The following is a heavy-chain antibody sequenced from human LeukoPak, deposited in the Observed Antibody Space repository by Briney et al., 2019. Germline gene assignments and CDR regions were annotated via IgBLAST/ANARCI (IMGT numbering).Heavy chain of an antibody. CDR2: MNAGNGNT. J-gene: IGHJ6*03. CDR1: GYIITDYA. Sequence: ASVKVSCKASGYIITDYAIHWLRQAPGQRPEWRGWMNAGNGNTKYSQKFQGRITLIRDTSAATAYMELSSLRHDDLAVYYCARGRGTSGSNRDFYYYYYMDVWGKGTTVTVSS. D-gene: IGHD2-15*01. V-gene: IGHV1-3*01. CDR3: ARGRGTSGSNRDFYYYYYMDV.